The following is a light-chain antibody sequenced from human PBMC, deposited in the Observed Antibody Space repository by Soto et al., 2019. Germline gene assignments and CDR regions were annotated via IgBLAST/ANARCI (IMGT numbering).Light chain of an antibody. J-gene: IGKJ2*01. CDR1: QTISSW. CDR3: QQYHSSSLDT. V-gene: IGKV1-5*01. CDR2: DAS. Sequence: DIQMTQSPSTLSASVGDRVTITCRASQTISSWLAWYQQRPGKAPKLLIYDASRLESGVPSRFSGSGSGTEFTLTISSLQPDDFATYYCQQYHSSSLDTFGQGTKVDIK.